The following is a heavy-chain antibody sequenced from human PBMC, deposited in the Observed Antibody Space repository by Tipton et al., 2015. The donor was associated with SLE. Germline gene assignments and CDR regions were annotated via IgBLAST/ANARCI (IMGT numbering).Heavy chain of an antibody. CDR3: AVRDFWSPKGAFDI. J-gene: IGHJ3*02. V-gene: IGHV4-31*03. Sequence: TLSLTCTVSGGSISSGGYYWSWIRQHPGKGLEWIGYIYYSGSTYYNPSLKSRVTISVDTSKNQFSLKLSSVTAADTAVYYCAVRDFWSPKGAFDIWGQGTMVTVSS. CDR2: IYYSGST. CDR1: GGSISSGGYY. D-gene: IGHD3-3*01.